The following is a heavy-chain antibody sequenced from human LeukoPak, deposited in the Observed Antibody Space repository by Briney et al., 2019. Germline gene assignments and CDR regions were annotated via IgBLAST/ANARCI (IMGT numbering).Heavy chain of an antibody. J-gene: IGHJ4*02. CDR1: GYTFTSYD. V-gene: IGHV1-8*03. CDR2: MNPNSGNT. Sequence: ASVKVSCKASGYTFTSYDINWVRQATGQGLEWMGWMNPNSGNTGYAQKFQGRVTITRNTSISTAYMELSSLRSEDTAVYYCARGLGGYCSGGSCYIFDYWGQGTLVTVSS. D-gene: IGHD2-15*01. CDR3: ARGLGGYCSGGSCYIFDY.